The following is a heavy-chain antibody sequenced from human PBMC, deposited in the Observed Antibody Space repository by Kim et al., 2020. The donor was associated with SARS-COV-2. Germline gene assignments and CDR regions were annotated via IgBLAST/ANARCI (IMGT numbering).Heavy chain of an antibody. CDR3: ARGLDCGGDCYSNWFDP. V-gene: IGHV4-34*01. CDR1: GGSFSGYY. Sequence: SETLSLTCAVYGGSFSGYYWSWIRQPPGKGLEWIGEINHSGSTNYNPSLKSRVTTSVDTSKNQFSLKLSSVTAADTAVYYCARGLDCGGDCYSNWFDPWGQGTLVTVSS. J-gene: IGHJ5*02. CDR2: INHSGST. D-gene: IGHD2-21*02.